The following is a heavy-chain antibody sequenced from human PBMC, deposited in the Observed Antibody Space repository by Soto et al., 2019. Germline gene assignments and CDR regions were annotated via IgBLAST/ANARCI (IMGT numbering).Heavy chain of an antibody. V-gene: IGHV4-59*01. CDR1: GGSISSYY. J-gene: IGHJ4*02. CDR3: ARRSTVAGQELDY. CDR2: IYYSGST. D-gene: IGHD6-19*01. Sequence: QVQLQESGPGLVKPSETLSLTCTVSGGSISSYYWSWIRQPPGKGLEWIGYIYYSGSTNYNPTLKSRVTISVDTSKNQFSQKRSSGSAADTAVYYCARRSTVAGQELDYWGQGTLVTVSS.